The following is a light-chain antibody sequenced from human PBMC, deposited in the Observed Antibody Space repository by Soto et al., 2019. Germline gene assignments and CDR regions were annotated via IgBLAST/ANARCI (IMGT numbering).Light chain of an antibody. CDR2: EVS. Sequence: QSVLTQPASVSGSPGQSITISCTGTSSDVGGYNYVSWYQQHPGKAPKLMIYEVSNRPSGVSNRFSGSKSGNTASLTISGLQAEDEADYYCGSYTYSSTPYVFGTGTKVTVL. V-gene: IGLV2-14*01. CDR3: GSYTYSSTPYV. CDR1: SSDVGGYNY. J-gene: IGLJ1*01.